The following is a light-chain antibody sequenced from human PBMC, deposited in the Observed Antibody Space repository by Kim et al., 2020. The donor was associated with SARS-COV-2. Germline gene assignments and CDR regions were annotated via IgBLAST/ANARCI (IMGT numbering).Light chain of an antibody. CDR2: GKN. Sequence: ALRQTVRHTGPGDSPRRYNASWYQKKREQAPVLVIYGKNNRPSGIPDRFSGSSSGNTASLTITGAQAEDEADYYCNSRDSSGNHWVFGGGTQLTVL. CDR3: NSRDSSGNHWV. V-gene: IGLV3-19*01. CDR1: SPRRYN. J-gene: IGLJ3*02.